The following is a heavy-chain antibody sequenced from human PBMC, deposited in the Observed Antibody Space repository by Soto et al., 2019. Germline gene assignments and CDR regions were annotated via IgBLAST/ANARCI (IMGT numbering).Heavy chain of an antibody. Sequence: SVKVSCKASGGTFSSYAISWVRQAPGQGLERMGGIIPTFGTANYAQKFQGRVTITADKSTSTAYMELSSLRSEDTAVYYCARGVVLVVAATLRDYCYHGMDVCGQ. V-gene: IGHV1-69*06. CDR3: ARGVVLVVAATLRDYCYHGMDV. CDR2: IIPTFGTA. J-gene: IGHJ6*02. D-gene: IGHD2-15*01. CDR1: GGTFSSYA.